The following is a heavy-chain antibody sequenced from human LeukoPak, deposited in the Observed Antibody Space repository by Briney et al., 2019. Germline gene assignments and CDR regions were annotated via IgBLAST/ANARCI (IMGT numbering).Heavy chain of an antibody. CDR1: GGTFSSYA. Sequence: GPSVKVSCKASGGTFSSYAISWVRQAPGQGLEWMGRIIPILGIANYAQKFQGRVTITADKSTSTAYMELSSPRSEDTAVYYCARPPGIAVAGTDAFDIWGQGTMVTVSS. V-gene: IGHV1-69*04. CDR3: ARPPGIAVAGTDAFDI. CDR2: IIPILGIA. D-gene: IGHD6-19*01. J-gene: IGHJ3*02.